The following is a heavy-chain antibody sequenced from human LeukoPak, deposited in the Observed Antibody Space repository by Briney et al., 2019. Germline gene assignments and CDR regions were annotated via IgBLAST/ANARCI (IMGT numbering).Heavy chain of an antibody. D-gene: IGHD5-18*01. V-gene: IGHV4-34*01. J-gene: IGHJ3*02. Sequence: SETLSLTCAVYGGSFSGYYWSWIRQPPGKGLEWIGEINHSGSTNYNPSLKSRVTISVDTSKNQFSLKLSSVTAADTAVYYCARVSSWIQLWLFDVFDIWGQGTMVTVSS. CDR3: ARVSSWIQLWLFDVFDI. CDR2: INHSGST. CDR1: GGSFSGYY.